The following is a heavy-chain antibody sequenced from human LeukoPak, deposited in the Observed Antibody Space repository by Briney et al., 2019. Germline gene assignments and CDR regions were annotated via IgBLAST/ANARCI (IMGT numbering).Heavy chain of an antibody. D-gene: IGHD4-23*01. CDR2: IWYDGSNN. V-gene: IGHV3-33*01. Sequence: GGSLRLSCAASGFTFSSYGMHWVRQAPGKGLEWVAVIWYDGSNNYYADSVKGRFTISRDNSKNTLYLQMNSLRAEDTAVYYCARDLDGGTIFDYWGQGTLVTVSS. CDR3: ARDLDGGTIFDY. J-gene: IGHJ4*02. CDR1: GFTFSSYG.